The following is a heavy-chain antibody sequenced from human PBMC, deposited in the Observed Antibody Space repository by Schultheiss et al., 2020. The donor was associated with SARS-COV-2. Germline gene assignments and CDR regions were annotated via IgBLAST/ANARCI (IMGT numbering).Heavy chain of an antibody. Sequence: GGSLRLSCAASGFTVSSNEMSWVRQAPGKGLEWVSSISGGSTYYADSRKGRFTISRDNSKNTLHLQMNSLRAEDTAVYYCARDRSDRIAAAPSGFDPWGQGTLVTVSS. CDR3: ARDRSDRIAAAPSGFDP. J-gene: IGHJ5*02. D-gene: IGHD6-13*01. CDR1: GFTVSSNE. V-gene: IGHV3-38-3*01. CDR2: ISGGST.